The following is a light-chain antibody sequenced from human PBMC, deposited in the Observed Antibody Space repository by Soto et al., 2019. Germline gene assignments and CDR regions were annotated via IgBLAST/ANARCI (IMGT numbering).Light chain of an antibody. CDR3: CSYAGSNTSV. CDR1: SSDVGGYNY. V-gene: IGLV2-11*01. Sequence: QSALTQPRSVSGSPGQSVTISCTGTSSDVGGYNYVSWYQQHPGKAPKLMIYDVSKRPSGVPDRFSGSKSGNTASLTISGLQDEDEADYYCCSYAGSNTSVFGGGTKLTVL. CDR2: DVS. J-gene: IGLJ3*02.